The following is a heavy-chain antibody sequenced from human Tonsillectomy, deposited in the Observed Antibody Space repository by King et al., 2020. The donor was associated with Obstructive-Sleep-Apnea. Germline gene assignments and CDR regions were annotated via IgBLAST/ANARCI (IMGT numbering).Heavy chain of an antibody. CDR2: IYYSGST. Sequence: LQLQESGPGLVKPSETPSLTCTVSGGSISSSSYYWGWIRQPPGKGLEWIGSIYYSGSTYYNPSLKSRVTISVDTSKNQFSLKLSSVTAADPAVYYCARGGLIALDPWGQGTLVTVSS. CDR3: ARGGLIALDP. J-gene: IGHJ5*02. V-gene: IGHV4-39*07. CDR1: GGSISSSSYY. D-gene: IGHD3-22*01.